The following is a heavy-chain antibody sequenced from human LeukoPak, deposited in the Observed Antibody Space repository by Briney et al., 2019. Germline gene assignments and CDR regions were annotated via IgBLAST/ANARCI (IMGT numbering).Heavy chain of an antibody. CDR1: GFTFSSYS. J-gene: IGHJ4*02. CDR3: ARDKERIAARSPLGY. CDR2: ISSSSSYI. D-gene: IGHD6-6*01. V-gene: IGHV3-21*01. Sequence: GGSLRLSCAASGFTFSSYSMNWFRQAPGKGLEWVSSISSSSSYIYYADSVKGRFTISRDNAKNSLYLQMNSLRAEDTAVYYCARDKERIAARSPLGYWGQGTLVTVSS.